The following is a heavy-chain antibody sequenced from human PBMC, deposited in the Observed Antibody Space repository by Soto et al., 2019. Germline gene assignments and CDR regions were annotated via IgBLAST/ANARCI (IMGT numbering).Heavy chain of an antibody. CDR3: ARGAPRYGMDV. J-gene: IGHJ6*02. Sequence: EVYLVESGGGLVQPGGSLRLSCAASGFTFGSYWMSWVRQAPGKGLEWVANIKQDGSEKYYVDSVKGRFTISRDNAKNSLYLQMNSLRAEDTAVYYCARGAPRYGMDVWGQGTTVTVSS. V-gene: IGHV3-7*05. CDR1: GFTFGSYW. CDR2: IKQDGSEK.